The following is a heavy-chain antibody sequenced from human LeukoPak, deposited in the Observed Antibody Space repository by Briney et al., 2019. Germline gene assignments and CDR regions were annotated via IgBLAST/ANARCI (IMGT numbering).Heavy chain of an antibody. CDR3: ASYSSGWTGDDY. V-gene: IGHV1-2*02. Sequence: ASVNVSCKSSGYTFTGYYMHWVRQAPGQGLEWMGWINPNSGGTNYAQKFQGRVTMTRDTSISTAYMELSRLRSDDTAVYYCASYSSGWTGDDYWGQGILVTGSS. CDR2: INPNSGGT. J-gene: IGHJ4*02. D-gene: IGHD6-19*01. CDR1: GYTFTGYY.